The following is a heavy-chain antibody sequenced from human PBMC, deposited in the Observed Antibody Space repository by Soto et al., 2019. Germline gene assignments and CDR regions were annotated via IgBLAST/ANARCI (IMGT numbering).Heavy chain of an antibody. Sequence: PSETLSLTCTVSGGSISSYCWSWIRQPPGQGLEWIGYICHSGNTYYNPSLKSRVTTSLDRSKNQFSLNLSSVTAADTAVYYCARVWFGESSWFDPWGQGTLVTVSS. V-gene: IGHV4-59*04. CDR2: ICHSGNT. D-gene: IGHD3-10*01. CDR1: GGSISSYC. CDR3: ARVWFGESSWFDP. J-gene: IGHJ5*02.